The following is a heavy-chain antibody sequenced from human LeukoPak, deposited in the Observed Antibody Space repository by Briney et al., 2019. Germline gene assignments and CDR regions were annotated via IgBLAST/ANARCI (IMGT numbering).Heavy chain of an antibody. CDR2: ISYDGSNK. CDR3: ARGTAAAGTGGFDY. Sequence: GGSLRLSCAASGFTFSSYAMHWVRQAPGKGLEWVAVISYDGSNKYYADSVKGRFTISRDNSKNTLYLQMNSLRAEDTAVYYCARGTAAAGTGGFDYWGQGTLVTVSS. J-gene: IGHJ4*02. V-gene: IGHV3-30-3*01. CDR1: GFTFSSYA. D-gene: IGHD6-13*01.